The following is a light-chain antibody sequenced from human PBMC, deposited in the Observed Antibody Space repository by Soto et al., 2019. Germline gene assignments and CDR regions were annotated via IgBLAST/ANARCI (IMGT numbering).Light chain of an antibody. V-gene: IGKV1-39*01. CDR2: VAS. CDR3: QQSFTTPRT. J-gene: IGKJ4*01. Sequence: DIQMTQSPSSLSASVGDRVTITCRASQNIGRFLNWHQQKPGKAPNVLINVASTLRSGVPSRFSGSGSGTDFNLTINSLQPEDFATYFCQQSFTTPRTFRGGPKV. CDR1: QNIGRF.